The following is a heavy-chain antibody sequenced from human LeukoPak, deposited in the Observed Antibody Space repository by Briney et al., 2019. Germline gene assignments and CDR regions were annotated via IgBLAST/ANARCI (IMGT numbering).Heavy chain of an antibody. CDR2: IYPGDSDT. D-gene: IGHD3-3*01. CDR3: ARRDNYDFWSGYYEVGYWFDP. Sequence: GESLKISCKASGYSFTSYWIGWVRQMPGKGLEWMGIIYPGDSDTRYSPSFQGQVTISADKSISTAYLQWSSLKASDTAMYYCARRDNYDFWSGYYEVGYWFDPWGQGTLVTVSS. V-gene: IGHV5-51*01. CDR1: GYSFTSYW. J-gene: IGHJ5*02.